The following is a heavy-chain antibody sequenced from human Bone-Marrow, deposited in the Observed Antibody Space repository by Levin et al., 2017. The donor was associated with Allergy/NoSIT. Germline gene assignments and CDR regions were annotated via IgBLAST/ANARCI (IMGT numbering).Heavy chain of an antibody. Sequence: GESLKISCAASGFTFSSYAMSWVRQAPGKGLEWVSAISGSGGSTYYADSVKGRFTISRDNSKNTLYLQMNSLRAEDTAVYYCAKDLCCVFSRTRSNQGGQGTLVTVSS. CDR2: ISGSGGST. V-gene: IGHV3-23*01. CDR1: GFTFSSYA. CDR3: AKDLCCVFSRTRSNQ. D-gene: IGHD2-2*01. J-gene: IGHJ4*02.